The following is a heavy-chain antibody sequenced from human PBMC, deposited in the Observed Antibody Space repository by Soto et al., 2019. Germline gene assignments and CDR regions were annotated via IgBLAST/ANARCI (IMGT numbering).Heavy chain of an antibody. CDR3: ARVIDVEMAPTVVD. J-gene: IGHJ4*02. CDR1: GDSISSYY. V-gene: IGHV4-59*01. D-gene: IGHD2-15*01. CDR2: IYYSGST. Sequence: QVQLQESGPGLVKPSETLSLTCTVSGDSISSYYWSWIRQPPGKGLEWIGYIYYSGSTNYNPSLKSRVTIAVDTSKNQFSLKLSSVTAADTAVYYCARVIDVEMAPTVVDWGQGTLVTVSS.